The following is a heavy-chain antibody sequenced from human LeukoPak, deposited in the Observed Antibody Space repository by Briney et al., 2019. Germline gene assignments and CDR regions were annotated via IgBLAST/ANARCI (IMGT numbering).Heavy chain of an antibody. CDR3: ARIERSSYSLGFDY. CDR1: GGSISSGGYY. J-gene: IGHJ4*02. D-gene: IGHD6-6*01. CDR2: IYYSGTS. V-gene: IGHV4-31*03. Sequence: PSETLPLTCTVSGGSISSGGYYWSWIRQHPGKGLEWIGHIYYSGTSFYNPSLTSRVTISVDTSKNQFSLKLTSVNDADTAVYYCARIERSSYSLGFDYWGQGTLVTVSS.